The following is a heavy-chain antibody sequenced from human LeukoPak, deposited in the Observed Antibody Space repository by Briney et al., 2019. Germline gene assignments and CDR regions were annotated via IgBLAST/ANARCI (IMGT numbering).Heavy chain of an antibody. CDR2: ISGYNGNT. J-gene: IGHJ4*02. D-gene: IGHD3-10*01. V-gene: IGHV1-18*01. Sequence: ASVKVSCKASGYSFTNYGISWVRQARGQGLEWMGWISGYNGNTNYAQKVQGRVTMTTDTSTSTAYMELRSLRSDDTAVYYCARDRAEASGTYFDYWGPGSLVTVSS. CDR1: GYSFTNYG. CDR3: ARDRAEASGTYFDY.